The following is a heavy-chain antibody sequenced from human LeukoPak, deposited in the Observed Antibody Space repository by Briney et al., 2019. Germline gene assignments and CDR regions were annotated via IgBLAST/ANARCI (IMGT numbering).Heavy chain of an antibody. J-gene: IGHJ3*02. Sequence: SETLSLTCSVSGGSITSSNYYWGWIRQPPGKGLEWIANVYYNGNTYYSPSLKSRITISVDVSKNQFSLKVTSVTAADTAMYYCAREGWQWLVHAFDIWGQGTMVTVSS. V-gene: IGHV4-39*07. D-gene: IGHD6-19*01. CDR2: VYYNGNT. CDR3: AREGWQWLVHAFDI. CDR1: GGSITSSNYY.